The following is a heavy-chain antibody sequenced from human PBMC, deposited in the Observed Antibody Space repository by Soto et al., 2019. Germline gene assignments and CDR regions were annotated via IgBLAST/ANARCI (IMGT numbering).Heavy chain of an antibody. Sequence: PSETLSLTCAVSGGSTSSGGYSWNWIRQPPGKGLEWIGYIYQSGSTSYNPSLKNRVTISVDRSKNQFSLKLSSVTAADTAVYYCARDDLYGYFFDIWGQGTMVTVSS. V-gene: IGHV4-30-2*01. D-gene: IGHD5-18*01. CDR2: IYQSGST. CDR1: GGSTSSGGYS. J-gene: IGHJ3*02. CDR3: ARDDLYGYFFDI.